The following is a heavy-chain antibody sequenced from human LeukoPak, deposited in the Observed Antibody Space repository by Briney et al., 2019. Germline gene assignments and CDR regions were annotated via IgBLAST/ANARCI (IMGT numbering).Heavy chain of an antibody. D-gene: IGHD2-2*01. V-gene: IGHV4-34*01. CDR2: INHSGST. CDR3: ARGDIVVVPAAPPPRYYFDY. Sequence: SETLSLTCAVYGGSFSGYYWSWIRQPPGKGLEWIGEINHSGSTNYNPSLKSRVTISVDTSKNQFSLKLSSVTAADTAVYYCARGDIVVVPAAPPPRYYFDYWGQGTLVTVSS. CDR1: GGSFSGYY. J-gene: IGHJ4*02.